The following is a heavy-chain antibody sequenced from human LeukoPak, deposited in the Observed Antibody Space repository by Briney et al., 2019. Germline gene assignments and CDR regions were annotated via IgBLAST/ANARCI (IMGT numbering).Heavy chain of an antibody. CDR1: GFTFDDYA. CDR3: ARNLISGWYNPFDY. D-gene: IGHD6-19*01. J-gene: IGHJ4*02. Sequence: GGSLRLSCAASGFTFDDYAMHWVRQASGKGLEWVSGISWISGSIGYAESVKGRFTISRDNAKNSLYLQMNSLIAEDTAVYYCARNLISGWYNPFDYWGQGTLVTVSS. CDR2: ISWISGSI. V-gene: IGHV3-9*01.